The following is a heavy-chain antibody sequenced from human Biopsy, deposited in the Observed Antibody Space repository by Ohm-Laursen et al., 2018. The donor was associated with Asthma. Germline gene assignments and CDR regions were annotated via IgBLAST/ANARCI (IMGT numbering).Heavy chain of an antibody. Sequence: GSLRLSCAASGFAVSRGYMFWVRQAPGKGLEWVSVIYSGGTSHTADSVRGRFTISRDFSKNTLHLQMHSLRVEDTAVYYCAKDPRIYGDNVAGMDVWGQGTAVNVSS. D-gene: IGHD4-17*01. V-gene: IGHV3-53*01. CDR3: AKDPRIYGDNVAGMDV. CDR2: IYSGGTS. CDR1: GFAVSRGY. J-gene: IGHJ6*02.